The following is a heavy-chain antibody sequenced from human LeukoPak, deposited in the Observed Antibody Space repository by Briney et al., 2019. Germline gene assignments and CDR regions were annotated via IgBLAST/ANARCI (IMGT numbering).Heavy chain of an antibody. CDR2: IYYTAGA. D-gene: IGHD2-2*01. CDR3: ARGRRELKYAPDY. CDR1: GASMRSETHY. Sequence: SQTLSLTCTVSGASMRSETHYWSWLRQHPGKGPEWIAYIYYTAGAYYNPSLESRVSISLDASENQFSLKLSSVTAADTAVYYCARGRRELKYAPDYWGQGTLVTVSS. J-gene: IGHJ4*02. V-gene: IGHV4-31*03.